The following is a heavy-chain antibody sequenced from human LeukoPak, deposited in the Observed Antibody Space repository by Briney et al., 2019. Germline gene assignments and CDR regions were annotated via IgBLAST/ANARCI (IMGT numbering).Heavy chain of an antibody. CDR1: GFTLSDYH. D-gene: IGHD3-16*02. CDR2: ITTISHYI. Sequence: PGGSLRLSCAASGFTLSDYHMNWVRQAPGKGLEWLSSITTISHYIYYAGAVRGRFTISRDNAKNTLYLQMNSLRAEDTAVYYCATFTERENYHYTANLWGQGTLVIVS. J-gene: IGHJ4*02. CDR3: ATFTERENYHYTANL. V-gene: IGHV3-21*01.